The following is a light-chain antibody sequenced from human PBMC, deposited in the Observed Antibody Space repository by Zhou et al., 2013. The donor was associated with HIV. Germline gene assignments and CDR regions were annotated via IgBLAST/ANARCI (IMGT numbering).Light chain of an antibody. Sequence: DIVMTQSPLSLPVTPGEPASISCRSSQSLLHSNGYNYLDWYLQKPGQSPQLLIYLGSNRASGVPDRFSGSGSGTDFTLKISRVEAEDAGVYYCMQALQTPLTFGGGTKVE. J-gene: IGKJ4*01. CDR2: LGS. V-gene: IGKV2-28*01. CDR3: MQALQTPLT. CDR1: QSLLHSNGYNY.